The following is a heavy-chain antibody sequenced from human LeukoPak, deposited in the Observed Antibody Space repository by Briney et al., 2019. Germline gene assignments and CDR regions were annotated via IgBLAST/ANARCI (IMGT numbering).Heavy chain of an antibody. CDR2: ISAYNGNT. V-gene: IGHV1-18*01. J-gene: IGHJ6*02. Sequence: ASVKVSCKASGYTFTSYGISGVRQAPGQGLEWMGWISAYNGNTNYAQKLQGRVTMTTDTSTSTAYMELRSLRSDDTAVYYCARDIVVVPAAMDYYYYGMDVWGQGTTVTVSS. CDR1: GYTFTSYG. D-gene: IGHD2-2*01. CDR3: ARDIVVVPAAMDYYYYGMDV.